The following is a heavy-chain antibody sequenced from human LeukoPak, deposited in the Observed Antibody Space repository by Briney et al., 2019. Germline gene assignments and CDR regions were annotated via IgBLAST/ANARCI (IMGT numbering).Heavy chain of an antibody. V-gene: IGHV4-39*01. CDR3: ARVGIAARHFDY. J-gene: IGHJ4*02. CDR1: GGSIRSSSQY. D-gene: IGHD6-6*01. Sequence: SETLSLTCTVSGGSIRSSSQYWGWIRQPPGKGLEWIGSIYYSGSTYYSPSLKSRVTISVDTSKNQFSLKLSSVTAADTAVYYCARVGIAARHFDYWGQGTLVTVSS. CDR2: IYYSGST.